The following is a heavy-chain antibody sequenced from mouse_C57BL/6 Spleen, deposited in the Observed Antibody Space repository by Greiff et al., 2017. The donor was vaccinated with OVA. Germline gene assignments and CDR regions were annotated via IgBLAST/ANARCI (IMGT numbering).Heavy chain of an antibody. CDR1: GYTFTDYY. D-gene: IGHD6-1*01. CDR2: INPNNGGT. CDR3: ARDCGFDY. V-gene: IGHV1-26*01. Sequence: EVQLQQSGPELVKPGASVKISCKASGYTFTDYYMNWVKQSHGKSLEWIGDINPNNGGTSYNQKFKGKATLTVDKSSSTAYMELRSLTSEDAAVYYGARDCGFDYRGKGTTLTVAS. J-gene: IGHJ2*01.